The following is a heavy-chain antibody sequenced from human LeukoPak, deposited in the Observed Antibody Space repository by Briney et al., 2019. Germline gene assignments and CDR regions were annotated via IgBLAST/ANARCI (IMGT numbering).Heavy chain of an antibody. D-gene: IGHD3-3*01. Sequence: GRSLRLSCAASGFTFSSYGMHWVRQAPGKGLEWVAVISYDGSNKYYADSVKGRFTISRDNAKNSLYLQMNSLRAEDTAVYYCARGGYYDFWSGYYGAHDAFDIWGQGTMVTVSS. CDR1: GFTFSSYG. CDR3: ARGGYYDFWSGYYGAHDAFDI. CDR2: ISYDGSNK. V-gene: IGHV3-30*03. J-gene: IGHJ3*02.